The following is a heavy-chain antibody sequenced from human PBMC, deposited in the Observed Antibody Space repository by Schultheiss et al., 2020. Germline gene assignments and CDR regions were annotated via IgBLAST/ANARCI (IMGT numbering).Heavy chain of an antibody. J-gene: IGHJ5*01. CDR3: ARVTSAGPFDS. Sequence: GESLKISCAASGFTFSSYGMTWVRQAPGKGLEWVSSISSSSAYIYYADSVKGRFTISRDNAKNSLYLQMNSLRVEDTAVYYCARVTSAGPFDSWGKGALVTVSS. CDR2: ISSSSAYI. CDR1: GFTFSSYG. V-gene: IGHV3-21*01.